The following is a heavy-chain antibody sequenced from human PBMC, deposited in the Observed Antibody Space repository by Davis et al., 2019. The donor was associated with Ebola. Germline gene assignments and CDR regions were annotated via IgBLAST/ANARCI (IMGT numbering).Heavy chain of an antibody. J-gene: IGHJ4*02. Sequence: GESLKISCTASGFTFGDYAISWFRQAPGKGLEWVGFIRSKAYGGTTEYAASVKGRFTISRDDSKSIAYLQMNSLKTEDTAVYYCTRDRGPTDWGQGTLVTVSS. CDR3: TRDRGPTD. D-gene: IGHD4-17*01. V-gene: IGHV3-49*03. CDR2: IRSKAYGGTT. CDR1: GFTFGDYA.